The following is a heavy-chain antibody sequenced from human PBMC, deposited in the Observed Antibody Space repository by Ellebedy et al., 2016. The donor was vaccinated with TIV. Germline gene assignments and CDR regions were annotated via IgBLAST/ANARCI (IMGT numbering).Heavy chain of an antibody. J-gene: IGHJ4*02. CDR2: INSYSSHI. CDR3: ARDPTTYLRSGHFDS. CDR1: GFTFSASA. D-gene: IGHD3-3*01. Sequence: GGSLRLSCAASGFTFSASAMNWVRQAPGKGLEWVSSINSYSSHIYYAASVKGRFTISRDNAKNSVSLQMDSLRTDDTAVYYCARDPTTYLRSGHFDSWGQGILVTVSS. V-gene: IGHV3-21*01.